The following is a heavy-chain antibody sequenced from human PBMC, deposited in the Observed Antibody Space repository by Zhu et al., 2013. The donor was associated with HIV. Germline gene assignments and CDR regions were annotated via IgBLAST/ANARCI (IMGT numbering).Heavy chain of an antibody. Sequence: QVQLVQSGAEVKKPGSSVKVSCKASGGTFSSYAISWVRQAPGQGLEWMGGIIPIFGTANYAQKFQGRVTITADESTSTAYMELSSLRSEDTAVYYCARGACGGDCYHTGLFGRAYYYGMDVWGQGTTVTVSS. CDR3: ARGACGGDCYHTGLFGRAYYYGMDV. V-gene: IGHV1-69*01. D-gene: IGHD2-21*02. CDR2: IIPIFGTA. J-gene: IGHJ6*02. CDR1: GGTFSSYA.